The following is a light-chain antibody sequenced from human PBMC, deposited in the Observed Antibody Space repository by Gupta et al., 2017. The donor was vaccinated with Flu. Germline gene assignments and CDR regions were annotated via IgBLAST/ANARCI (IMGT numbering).Light chain of an antibody. J-gene: IGKJ3*01. V-gene: IGKV3-20*01. CDR1: QSVSSSY. CDR3: HQYGSSPRT. CDR2: GAS. Sequence: GALSLSPGERATRSCRASQSVSSSYLAWYQQKPGQAPKLLVYGASTRATGIPDRFSGSGSGTDFALTISILDPEDFAVYYCHQYGSSPRTFGPGTKVDIK.